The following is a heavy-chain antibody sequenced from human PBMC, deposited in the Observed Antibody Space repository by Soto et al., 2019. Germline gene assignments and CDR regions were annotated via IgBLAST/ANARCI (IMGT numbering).Heavy chain of an antibody. V-gene: IGHV3-48*01. D-gene: IGHD3-10*01. CDR2: ISSSSSII. Sequence: EVQLVESGGGLVQPGGSLRLSCAASGFTFSSYSMNWVRQAPGKGLEWVSYISSSSSIIYYAGSVKGRFTIPRDNAKTSLYLQMNSLRAEDSAVYYCARGGSYYISGWFDPWGQGTLVTVSS. J-gene: IGHJ5*02. CDR1: GFTFSSYS. CDR3: ARGGSYYISGWFDP.